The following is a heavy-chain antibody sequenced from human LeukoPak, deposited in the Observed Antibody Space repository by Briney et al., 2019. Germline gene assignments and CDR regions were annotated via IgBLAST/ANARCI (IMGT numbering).Heavy chain of an antibody. CDR2: ISAYNGNT. J-gene: IGHJ6*03. Sequence: VASVRVSCKASGYTFSSYGISWVRQAPGQGLEWMGWISAYNGNTNYAQKLQGRVTMTTDTSTSTAYMELRSLRSDDTAVYYCARSSVLRFLEWLPDINYYYYYMDVWGKGTTVTVSS. D-gene: IGHD3-3*01. V-gene: IGHV1-18*01. CDR3: ARSSVLRFLEWLPDINYYYYYMDV. CDR1: GYTFSSYG.